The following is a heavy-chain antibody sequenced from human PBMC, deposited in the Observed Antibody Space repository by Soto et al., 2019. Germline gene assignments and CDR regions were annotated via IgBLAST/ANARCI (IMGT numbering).Heavy chain of an antibody. CDR3: ASRAFGVVIIESYYGMDV. D-gene: IGHD3-3*01. V-gene: IGHV3-30-3*01. CDR2: ISYDGSNK. CDR1: GFTFSSYA. J-gene: IGHJ6*02. Sequence: SGFTFSSYAMHWVRQAPGKGLEWVAVISYDGSNKYYADSVKGRFTISRDNSKNTLYLQMNSLRAEDTAVYYCASRAFGVVIIESYYGMDVWGQGTTVTVSS.